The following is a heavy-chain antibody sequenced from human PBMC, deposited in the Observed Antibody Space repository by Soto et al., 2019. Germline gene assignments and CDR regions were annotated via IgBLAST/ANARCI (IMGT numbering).Heavy chain of an antibody. CDR2: ISGSSASI. CDR3: GGDKEFRAFDI. CDR1: GFPFSHYS. J-gene: IGHJ3*02. Sequence: EVQLVESGGGLVQPGGSLRLSCAASGFPFSHYSVHWVRQAPGKGLEWLSYISGSSASIHYADSVKGRFTVFRDNAKNSLYVQMKSLTHEDTAVYYGGGDKEFRAFDIWGQGTMVTVSS. V-gene: IGHV3-48*02.